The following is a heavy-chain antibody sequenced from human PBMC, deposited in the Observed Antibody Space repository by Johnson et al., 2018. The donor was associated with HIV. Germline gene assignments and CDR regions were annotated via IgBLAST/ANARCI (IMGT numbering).Heavy chain of an antibody. CDR2: ISYDGSNK. J-gene: IGHJ3*02. CDR1: GLTFSHYP. V-gene: IGHV3-30*04. CDR3: ARDVGEEEWAYDDSSGPEDAFDI. D-gene: IGHD3-22*01. Sequence: QVQLVESGGGVVQPGTSLRLSCAASGLTFSHYPMHWVRQAPGKGLEWVAVISYDGSNKYYADSVKGRFTISRDNSKRTLFLQMNSLRLEDTAVYYCARDVGEEEWAYDDSSGPEDAFDIWGQGTMVTVSS.